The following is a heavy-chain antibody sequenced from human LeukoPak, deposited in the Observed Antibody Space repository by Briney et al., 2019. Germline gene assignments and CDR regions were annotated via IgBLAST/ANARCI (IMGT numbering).Heavy chain of an antibody. J-gene: IGHJ4*02. CDR2: INPNSRGT. CDR1: GYTFTAYY. CDR3: ARSARWRYGPGFVGNY. V-gene: IGHV1-2*02. Sequence: GASVKISCKTSGYTFTAYYMHWVRQIPGDRLEWMGWINPNSRGTNYAQKFLGGVTMTRDTSISTAYMELSSLRSDDTDVYYYARSARWRYGPGFVGNYWGQGTLVTVSS. D-gene: IGHD2-21*01.